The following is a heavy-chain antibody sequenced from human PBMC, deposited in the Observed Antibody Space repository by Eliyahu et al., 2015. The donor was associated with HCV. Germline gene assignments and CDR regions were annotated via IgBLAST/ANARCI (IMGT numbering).Heavy chain of an antibody. V-gene: IGHV4-34*01. CDR3: ARSRLGTYDSSGYYYY. CDR2: INHSGST. D-gene: IGHD3-22*01. CDR1: GGSFXGYY. J-gene: IGHJ4*02. Sequence: QVQLQQWGAGLLKPSETLSLTCAVYGGSFXGYYWSWIRQPPGKGLEWIGEINHSGSTNYNPSLKSRVTISVDTSKNQFSLKLSSVTAADTAVYYCARSRLGTYDSSGYYYYWGQGTLVTVSX.